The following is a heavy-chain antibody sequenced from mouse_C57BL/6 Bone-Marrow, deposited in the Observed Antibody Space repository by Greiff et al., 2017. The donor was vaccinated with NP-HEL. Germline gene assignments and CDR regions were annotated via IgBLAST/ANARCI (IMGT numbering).Heavy chain of an antibody. CDR2: ISSGSSTI. Sequence: EVNVVESGGGLVKPGGSLKLSCAASGFTFSDYGMHWVRQAPEKGLEWVAYISSGSSTIYYADTVKGRFTISRDNAKNTLFLQMTSLRSEDTAMYYCATYYYGSSNAMDYWGQGTSVTVSS. J-gene: IGHJ4*01. CDR1: GFTFSDYG. D-gene: IGHD1-1*01. CDR3: ATYYYGSSNAMDY. V-gene: IGHV5-17*01.